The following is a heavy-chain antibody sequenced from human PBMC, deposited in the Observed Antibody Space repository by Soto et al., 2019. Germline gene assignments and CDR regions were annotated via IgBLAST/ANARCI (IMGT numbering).Heavy chain of an antibody. Sequence: EVQLVESGGRLVQPGGSLRLSCAASGFMFSAYWMSWVRQDPGKGLEWVATISGGASDKFYVDSVKGRFTISRDDSKNTLYLQMNSLRDEDTVVYYCVSEDWYRFDSWGQGTLVTVSS. J-gene: IGHJ4*02. CDR3: VSEDWYRFDS. CDR2: ISGGASDK. D-gene: IGHD2-21*01. CDR1: GFMFSAYW. V-gene: IGHV3-7*01.